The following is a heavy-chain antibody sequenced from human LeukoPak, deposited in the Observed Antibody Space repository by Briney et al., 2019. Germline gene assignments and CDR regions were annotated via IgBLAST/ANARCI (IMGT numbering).Heavy chain of an antibody. CDR2: IYYSGST. D-gene: IGHD3-22*01. V-gene: IGHV4-59*01. CDR3: ARDADYYDSSGPSLDY. CDR1: GGSISSYY. Sequence: PSETLSLTCTVSGGSISSYYWSWIRQPPGKGLEWIGYIYYSGSTNYNPSLKGRVTISVDTSKNQFSLKLSSVSAADTAVYYCARDADYYDSSGPSLDYWGQGTLVTVSS. J-gene: IGHJ4*02.